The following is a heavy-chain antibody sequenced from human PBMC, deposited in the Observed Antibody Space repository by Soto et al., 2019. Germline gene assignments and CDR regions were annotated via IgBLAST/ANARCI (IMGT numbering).Heavy chain of an antibody. V-gene: IGHV1-69*13. J-gene: IGHJ6*02. Sequence: SVKVSCKASGGTFSSYAISWVRQAPGQGLEWMGGIIPIFGTANYAQKFQGRVTITADESTSTAYMELSSLRSEDTAVYYCARMLGDYGDYYYYYGMDVWGQGTTVTVSS. CDR3: ARMLGDYGDYYYYYGMDV. D-gene: IGHD4-17*01. CDR2: IIPIFGTA. CDR1: GGTFSSYA.